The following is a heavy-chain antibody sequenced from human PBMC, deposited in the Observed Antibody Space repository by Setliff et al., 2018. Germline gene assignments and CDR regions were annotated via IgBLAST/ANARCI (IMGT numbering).Heavy chain of an antibody. J-gene: IGHJ4*02. D-gene: IGHD3-16*02. CDR3: ARHIGMGQRDYFDY. CDR1: GGTFNTYA. V-gene: IGHV1-69*13. Sequence: SVKVSCKASGGTFNTYAINWVRQAPGQGLAWMGGIVTVFGKRNYAQKFQGRVTFSADDSANTANMELPSLTSEDTAVYYCARHIGMGQRDYFDYWGQGTVVTVSS. CDR2: IVTVFGKR.